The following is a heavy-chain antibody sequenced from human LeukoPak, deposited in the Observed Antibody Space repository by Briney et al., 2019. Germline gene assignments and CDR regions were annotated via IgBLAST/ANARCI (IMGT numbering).Heavy chain of an antibody. CDR3: ARGSTRNFYDSSAGFDF. CDR1: GDSISPFC. D-gene: IGHD3-22*01. Sequence: SETLSLTCTVSGDSISPFCWTWIRQPPGKGLEWIGNIYYSGSTSYNPSRKSRVTISLDTSKNQFSLRLTSVTAADTAVYYCARGSTRNFYDSSAGFDFWGQGTLLTVSS. CDR2: IYYSGST. V-gene: IGHV4-59*01. J-gene: IGHJ4*02.